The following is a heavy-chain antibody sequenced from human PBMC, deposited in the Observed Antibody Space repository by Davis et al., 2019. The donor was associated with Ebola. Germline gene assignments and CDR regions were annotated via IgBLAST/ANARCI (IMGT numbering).Heavy chain of an antibody. J-gene: IGHJ5*02. Sequence: SVKVSCKASGGTFSSYTISWVRQAPGQGLEWMGRIIPILGIANYAQKFQGRVTITADKSTSTAYMELSSLRSDDTAVYYCARGLYSSSWIGGWFDPWGQGTLVTVSS. CDR3: ARGLYSSSWIGGWFDP. CDR2: IIPILGIA. V-gene: IGHV1-69*02. D-gene: IGHD6-13*01. CDR1: GGTFSSYT.